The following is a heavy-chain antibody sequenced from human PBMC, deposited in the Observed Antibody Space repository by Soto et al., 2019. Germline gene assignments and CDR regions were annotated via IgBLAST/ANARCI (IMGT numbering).Heavy chain of an antibody. CDR3: ASSSTWHIIDY. CDR1: GGSISSISYY. J-gene: IGHJ4*02. CDR2: IYSGGGT. D-gene: IGHD6-13*01. Sequence: SGPGLVKPSETLSLTCTVSGGSISSISYYWGWIRQPPGKGLEWIASIYSGGGTYHNPSXKTRITLSVNTSKSQCALKLSSLTAADTAVYYCASSSTWHIIDYWGQGTLVTVSS. V-gene: IGHV4-39*01.